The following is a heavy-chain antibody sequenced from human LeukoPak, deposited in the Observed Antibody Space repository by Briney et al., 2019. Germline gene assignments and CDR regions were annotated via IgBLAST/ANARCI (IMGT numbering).Heavy chain of an antibody. D-gene: IGHD4-17*01. CDR3: ARDVGAP. CDR1: GFTFDDYA. Sequence: GGSLRLSCAASGFTFDDYAMHWVRQAPGKGLEWVSGISWNSGSIGYADSVKGRFTISRDNAKNSLYLQMNSLRAEDTAVYYCARDVGAPWGQGTLVTVSS. V-gene: IGHV3-9*01. J-gene: IGHJ5*02. CDR2: ISWNSGSI.